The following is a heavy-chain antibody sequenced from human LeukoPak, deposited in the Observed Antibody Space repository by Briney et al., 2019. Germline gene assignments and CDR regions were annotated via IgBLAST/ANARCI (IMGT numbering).Heavy chain of an antibody. V-gene: IGHV3-48*04. D-gene: IGHD3-10*01. CDR3: ARDIGSYGSGNYYNIGEFEY. Sequence: PGGSLRLSCAASGFTFSSYSMNWVRQAPGKGLEWVSYISSSSSTIYYADSVKGRFTISRDNAKNSLYLQMNSLRAEDTAVYYCARDIGSYGSGNYYNIGEFEYWGQGTLVTVSS. J-gene: IGHJ4*02. CDR2: ISSSSSTI. CDR1: GFTFSSYS.